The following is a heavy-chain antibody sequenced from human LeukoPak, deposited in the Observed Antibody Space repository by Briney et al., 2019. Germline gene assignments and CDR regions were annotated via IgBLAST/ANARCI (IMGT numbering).Heavy chain of an antibody. Sequence: PGGSLRLSCAASGFYFANYAMSWVRQAPGKGLEWVSSISSSSSYIYYADSVKGRFTISRDNAKNTLHLQMNSLGAEGTAVYYCAKSPRNYDSSGYYYSYYYYYMDVWGKGTTVTVSS. D-gene: IGHD3-22*01. CDR1: GFYFANYA. CDR3: AKSPRNYDSSGYYYSYYYYYMDV. V-gene: IGHV3-21*04. CDR2: ISSSSSYI. J-gene: IGHJ6*03.